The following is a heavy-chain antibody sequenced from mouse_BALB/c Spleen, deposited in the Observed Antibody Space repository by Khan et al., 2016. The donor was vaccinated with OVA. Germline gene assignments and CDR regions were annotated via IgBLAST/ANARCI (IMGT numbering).Heavy chain of an antibody. CDR3: ARRLPPYYYAMDY. V-gene: IGHV1-7*01. J-gene: IGHJ4*01. CDR1: GYTFTNYW. D-gene: IGHD3-2*02. CDR2: INPSTIYT. Sequence: QVQLQQSGAELAKPGASVKMSCKASGYTFTNYWMHWVKQRPGQGLEWIGYINPSTIYTEYNQKFKDKATLTVDKSSSTAYMQLRSLTSEDSAVYYCARRLPPYYYAMDYWGQGTSVTVSS.